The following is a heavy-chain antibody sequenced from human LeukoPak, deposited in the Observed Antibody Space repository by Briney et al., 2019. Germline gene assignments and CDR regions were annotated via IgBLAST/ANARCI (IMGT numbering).Heavy chain of an antibody. D-gene: IGHD3-3*01. Sequence: SVKVSCEACGGIFSRYAISGVRQAPGRGLEWVGRIIPICGIANYAQKFQGRVTITADKSTSTAYMELSSLRSEDTAVYYCARDHTGITIFGGSWFDPWGQGTLVTVSS. V-gene: IGHV1-69*04. CDR3: ARDHTGITIFGGSWFDP. CDR2: IIPICGIA. J-gene: IGHJ5*02. CDR1: GGIFSRYA.